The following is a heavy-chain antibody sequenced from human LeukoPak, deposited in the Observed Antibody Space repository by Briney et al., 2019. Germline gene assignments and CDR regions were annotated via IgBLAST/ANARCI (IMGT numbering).Heavy chain of an antibody. CDR2: IYYSGST. CDR3: ARWEGYSGCLDY. CDR1: GVSISSYY. J-gene: IGHJ4*02. Sequence: SETLSLTCTVSGVSISSYYWSWLRQSPGKGLEWIGYIYYSGSTNYNPSLKSGVTISVDTSKNQFSLKLSSVTAADTAVYYCARWEGYSGCLDYWGQGTLVTVSS. V-gene: IGHV4-59*01. D-gene: IGHD5-12*01.